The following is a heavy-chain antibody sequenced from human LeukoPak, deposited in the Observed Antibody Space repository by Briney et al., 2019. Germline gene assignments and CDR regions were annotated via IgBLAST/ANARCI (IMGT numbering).Heavy chain of an antibody. V-gene: IGHV4-39*01. Sequence: PSETLSLTCTVSGGSISSSSYYWGWIRQPPGKGLEWIGSIYYSGSTYYNPSLKSRVTISVDTSQNQFSLKPSSVTAADTAVYYCARHAYDSSGYHYFDYWGQGTLVTVSS. J-gene: IGHJ4*02. CDR1: GGSISSSSYY. CDR3: ARHAYDSSGYHYFDY. CDR2: IYYSGST. D-gene: IGHD3-22*01.